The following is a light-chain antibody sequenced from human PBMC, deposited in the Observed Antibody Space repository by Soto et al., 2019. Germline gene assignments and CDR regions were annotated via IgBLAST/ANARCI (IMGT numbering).Light chain of an antibody. CDR1: SSDVGGYNY. J-gene: IGLJ1*01. CDR2: DVT. CDR3: TSYAGTYSFFYV. V-gene: IGLV2-14*01. Sequence: QSVLTQPASVSGSPGQSITISCTGTSSDVGGYNYVSWYQQHPVKAPKLMIYDVTNRPSGVSDRFSGSKSGNTASLTISGLQAEDEADYYCTSYAGTYSFFYVFGTGTKVTV.